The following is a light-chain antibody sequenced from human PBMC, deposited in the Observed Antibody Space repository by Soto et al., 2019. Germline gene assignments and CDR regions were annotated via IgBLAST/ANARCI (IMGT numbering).Light chain of an antibody. J-gene: IGKJ4*01. CDR3: QQSITAPLT. Sequence: DIQMTQSPSSLSASVGDRVTITCRASQSIDNYLNWYQQKSGKAPQLLIYSASHLQSGVPSRFSGGGYGTDFILTNSSLQPEDSAIYFCQQSITAPLTFGGGTKVEIK. CDR1: QSIDNY. V-gene: IGKV1-39*01. CDR2: SAS.